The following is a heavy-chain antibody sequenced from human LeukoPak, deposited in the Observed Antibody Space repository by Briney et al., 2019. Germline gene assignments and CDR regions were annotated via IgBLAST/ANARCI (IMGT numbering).Heavy chain of an antibody. V-gene: IGHV1-2*02. Sequence: ASVKVSCKASGYTFTGYYMHWVRQAPGQGLEWMGWTNPNSGGTNYAQKFQGRVTMTRDTSISKAYMELSRLRSDDTAVDYCARDASDIVVVPAAIGFDPWGQGTLVTVSS. J-gene: IGHJ5*02. D-gene: IGHD2-2*01. CDR1: GYTFTGYY. CDR3: ARDASDIVVVPAAIGFDP. CDR2: TNPNSGGT.